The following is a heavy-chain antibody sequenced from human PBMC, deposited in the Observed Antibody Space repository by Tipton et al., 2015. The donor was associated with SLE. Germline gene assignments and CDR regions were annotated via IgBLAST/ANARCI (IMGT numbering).Heavy chain of an antibody. CDR1: GGCISSHY. CDR2: IYYSGST. Sequence: TLSLTCTVSGGCISSHYWSWIRQPPGKGLEWIGYIYYSGSTNYNPSLKSRVTISVDTSKNQFSLKLSSVTAADTAVYYCAREPVAGTDYWGQGTLVTVSS. D-gene: IGHD6-19*01. V-gene: IGHV4-59*11. J-gene: IGHJ4*02. CDR3: AREPVAGTDY.